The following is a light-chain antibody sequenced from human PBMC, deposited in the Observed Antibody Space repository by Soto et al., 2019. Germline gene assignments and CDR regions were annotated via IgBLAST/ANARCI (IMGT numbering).Light chain of an antibody. Sequence: QSALTQSASVSGSPGQSITIFCTGTSSDVGGYNYVSWYQQHPGKAPKLMIYEVNNRPSGVSDRFSGSKSGNTASLTISGLQCEDEDDYHCNSYTSSSTCVFGGGTKLTVL. CDR2: EVN. CDR3: NSYTSSSTCV. CDR1: SSDVGGYNY. J-gene: IGLJ3*02. V-gene: IGLV2-14*01.